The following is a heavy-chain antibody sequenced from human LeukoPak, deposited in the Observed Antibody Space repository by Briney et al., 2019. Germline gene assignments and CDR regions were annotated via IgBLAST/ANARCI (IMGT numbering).Heavy chain of an antibody. CDR1: GLTFSSYG. D-gene: IGHD5-12*01. CDR2: ISGGST. V-gene: IGHV3-23*01. Sequence: GGSLRLSCAASGLTFSSYGMSWVRQAPGKGLEWVSAISGGSTYYAGSVKGRFTISTDNSKNTLFLQMNSLRAEDTAVYFCAKDGAWLRFDDWGQGILVTVSS. CDR3: AKDGAWLRFDD. J-gene: IGHJ4*02.